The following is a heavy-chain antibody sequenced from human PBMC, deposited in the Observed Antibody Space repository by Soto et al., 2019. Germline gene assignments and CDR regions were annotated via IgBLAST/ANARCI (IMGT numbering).Heavy chain of an antibody. D-gene: IGHD3-16*01. J-gene: IGHJ4*02. CDR2: IYSGGGT. CDR3: AREGREGGRYFDF. Sequence: EVQLVESGGGLVQPGGSLRLSCAASGFTVSSNYMSWVRQAPGKGLEWVSVIYSGGGTYHADSVKDRFTISRDNSKNTLYLQMHSLRAEDTAVYYCAREGREGGRYFDFWGQGTLVTVSS. V-gene: IGHV3-66*01. CDR1: GFTVSSNY.